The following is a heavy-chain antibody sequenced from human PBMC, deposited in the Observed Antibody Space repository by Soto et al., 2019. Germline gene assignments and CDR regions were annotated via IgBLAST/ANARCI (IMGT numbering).Heavy chain of an antibody. Sequence: QVQLQESGPGLVKPSETLSLTCTVSGGSISSYYWSWVRQPPGKGLEWIGYIYNSGSTIYNPSLKRRGAISVDTSKNHFSLKLRSVTAADTAVYYCARDGSGRPETIWGQGTMVTDSS. CDR3: ARDGSGRPETI. D-gene: IGHD3-10*01. CDR1: GGSISSYY. CDR2: IYNSGST. J-gene: IGHJ3*02. V-gene: IGHV4-59*01.